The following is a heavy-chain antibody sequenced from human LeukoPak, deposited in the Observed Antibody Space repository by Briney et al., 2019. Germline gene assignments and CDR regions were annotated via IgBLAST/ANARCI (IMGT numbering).Heavy chain of an antibody. V-gene: IGHV6-1*01. CDR2: TYYRSTWYN. J-gene: IGHJ4*02. Sequence: SQTLSLTCAISADSVSSNSAAWNWIRQSPSRGLEWLGRTYYRSTWYNDYALSVKGRLTINPDTSKNHLSLQLNSVTPEDTAVYYCARARAGTFDYWGQGTLVTVSS. D-gene: IGHD5-24*01. CDR3: ARARAGTFDY. CDR1: ADSVSSNSAA.